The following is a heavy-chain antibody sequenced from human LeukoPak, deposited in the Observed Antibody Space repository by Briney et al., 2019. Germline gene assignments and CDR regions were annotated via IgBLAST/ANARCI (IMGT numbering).Heavy chain of an antibody. Sequence: ASVKVSCKASGYTFTSYGISWVRQAPGQGLEWMGWISAYNGNTNYAQKLQGRVTMTTDTSTSTAYMELSSLRSEDTAVYYCAANGYGSGSYPNYYYYYGMDVWGKGTTVTVSS. CDR2: ISAYNGNT. J-gene: IGHJ6*04. V-gene: IGHV1-18*01. CDR1: GYTFTSYG. D-gene: IGHD3-10*01. CDR3: AANGYGSGSYPNYYYYYGMDV.